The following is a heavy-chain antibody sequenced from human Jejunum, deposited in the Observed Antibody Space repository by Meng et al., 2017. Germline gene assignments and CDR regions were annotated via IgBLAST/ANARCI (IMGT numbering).Heavy chain of an antibody. CDR2: IYHSGST. V-gene: IGHV4-34*01. CDR3: ARVGAILNTGEIDY. Sequence: QAHLRQRGAGLLKPSETLSPTCGVYGGSFNSYFWNWIRQPPGKGLEWIGEIYHSGSTNYNPSLKSRVTISVDKSKNQFSLKLSSVTAADTAVYYCARVGAILNTGEIDYWGQGTLVTVSS. D-gene: IGHD3-16*01. CDR1: GGSFNSYF. J-gene: IGHJ4*02.